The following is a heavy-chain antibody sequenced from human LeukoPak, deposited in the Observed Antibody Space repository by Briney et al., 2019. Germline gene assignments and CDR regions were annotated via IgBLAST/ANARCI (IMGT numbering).Heavy chain of an antibody. CDR3: ARGPALRFLEWLFNFDY. V-gene: IGHV4-30-4*01. J-gene: IGHJ4*02. D-gene: IGHD3-3*01. CDR2: IYYSGST. Sequence: SETLSLTCTVSGGSISSGDYYWIWIRQPPGPRLSCLGYIYYSGSTYYNPSLKSRVTISVDTSKNQFSLRLSSVTAADTAVYYCARGPALRFLEWLFNFDYWGQGTLVTVSS. CDR1: GGSISSGDYY.